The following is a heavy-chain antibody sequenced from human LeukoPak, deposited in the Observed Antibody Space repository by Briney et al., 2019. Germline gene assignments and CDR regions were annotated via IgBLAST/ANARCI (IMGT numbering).Heavy chain of an antibody. Sequence: GGSLRLSCAASGFTFSYYGTHWVRQAPGKGLEWVSFIWSDESNKYYAESLKGRFTISRDNSKNTLYLQMNSLTPEDTAVYYCAKDVRQSYSSGGTFDYWGQGTLVTVSS. D-gene: IGHD3-10*01. CDR1: GFTFSYYG. V-gene: IGHV3-30*02. J-gene: IGHJ4*02. CDR3: AKDVRQSYSSGGTFDY. CDR2: IWSDESNK.